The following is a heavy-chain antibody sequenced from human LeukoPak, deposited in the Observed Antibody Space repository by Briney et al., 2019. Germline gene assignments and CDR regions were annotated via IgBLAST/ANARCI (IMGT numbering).Heavy chain of an antibody. CDR3: AKDVPYYYGSGSPIDLDY. J-gene: IGHJ4*02. Sequence: GGSLRLSCAASGFTFSSYGMHWVRQAPGKGLEWAAVISYDGSNKYYADSVKGRFTISRDNSKNTLYLQMNSLRAEDTAVYYCAKDVPYYYGSGSPIDLDYWGQGTLVTVSS. CDR2: ISYDGSNK. D-gene: IGHD3-10*01. CDR1: GFTFSSYG. V-gene: IGHV3-30*18.